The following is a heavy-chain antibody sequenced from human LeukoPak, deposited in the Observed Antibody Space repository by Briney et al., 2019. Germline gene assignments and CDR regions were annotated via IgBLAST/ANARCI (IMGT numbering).Heavy chain of an antibody. D-gene: IGHD6-6*01. Sequence: GGSLRLSCAASGFTFSSYAMSWVRQAPGKGLEWVSAISGSGGSTYYADSVKGRFTISRDNSKNTLYLKMNSLRAEDTAVYYCAKHGSGSSITGYWGQGTLVTVSS. CDR3: AKHGSGSSITGY. CDR2: ISGSGGST. J-gene: IGHJ4*02. V-gene: IGHV3-23*01. CDR1: GFTFSSYA.